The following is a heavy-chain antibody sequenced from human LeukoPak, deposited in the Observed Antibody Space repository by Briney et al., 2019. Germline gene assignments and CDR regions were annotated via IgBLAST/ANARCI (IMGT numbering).Heavy chain of an antibody. CDR1: GFTFSSYS. D-gene: IGHD5-18*01. CDR2: ISYDGSNK. J-gene: IGHJ4*02. CDR3: AKEQIQLWFEFDY. V-gene: IGHV3-30*18. Sequence: PGRSLRLSCAASGFTFSSYSMHWVRPAPGKGLEWVAVISYDGSNKYYADSVKGRFTISRDNSQNTLYLQMNSLRAEDTAVYYCAKEQIQLWFEFDYWGQGTLVTVSS.